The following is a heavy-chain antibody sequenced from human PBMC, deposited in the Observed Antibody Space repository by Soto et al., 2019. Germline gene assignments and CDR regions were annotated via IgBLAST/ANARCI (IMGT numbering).Heavy chain of an antibody. CDR3: ARDRVNGYNWYYYYGMDV. CDR2: IYYSGST. V-gene: IGHV4-31*03. J-gene: IGHJ6*02. Sequence: SETVSLTCTVSGGSISSGGYYWSWIRQHPGKGLEWIGYIYYSGSTYYNPSLKSRVTISVDTSKNQFSLKLSSVTAADTAVYYCARDRVNGYNWYYYYGMDVWGQGTTVTVSS. CDR1: GGSISSGGYY. D-gene: IGHD5-12*01.